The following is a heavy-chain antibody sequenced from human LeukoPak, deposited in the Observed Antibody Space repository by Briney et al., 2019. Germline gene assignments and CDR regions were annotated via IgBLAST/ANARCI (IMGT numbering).Heavy chain of an antibody. J-gene: IGHJ4*02. D-gene: IGHD6-19*01. Sequence: TSETLSLTCTVSGGSISSYYWSWIRQPPGKGLEWIGYIFYSGSTKYNPSLKSRVTISVDTSKNQFSLKLSSVTAADTAVYYCASSPYSSGWNNQWGQGTLVTVSS. CDR3: ASSPYSSGWNNQ. CDR1: GGSISSYY. CDR2: IFYSGST. V-gene: IGHV4-59*01.